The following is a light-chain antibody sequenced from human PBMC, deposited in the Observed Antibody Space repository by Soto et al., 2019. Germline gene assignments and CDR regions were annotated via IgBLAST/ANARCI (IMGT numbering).Light chain of an antibody. J-gene: IGKJ1*01. V-gene: IGKV3-20*01. Sequence: IVLTQSPGTLFLSPGERATLSCGVSQTVNSNYLAWYQQKPGQAPRLLIFGASIRVTGIPDRFIGSGSGTDFTLTISRLEPEDLSVYYCQHYVTSLTTFGQGTKVDIK. CDR1: QTVNSNY. CDR3: QHYVTSLTT. CDR2: GAS.